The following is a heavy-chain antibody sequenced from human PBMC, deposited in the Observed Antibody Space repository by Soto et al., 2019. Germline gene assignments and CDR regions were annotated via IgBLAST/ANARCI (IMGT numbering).Heavy chain of an antibody. D-gene: IGHD5-12*01. CDR3: ADRLEGYTWNDDYFAF. V-gene: IGHV2-5*02. CDR2: IYWDDDK. Sequence: QITLKESGPTLVNPTQTLTLTCTFSGFSLTARPMGVGWIRQPPGKALQWLGIIYWDDDKRYNPSLRSRLTITKDTSKNQVVLRMTDMDVMDTATYYCADRLEGYTWNDDYFAFRGQGILGAVSS. CDR1: GFSLTARPMG. J-gene: IGHJ4*02.